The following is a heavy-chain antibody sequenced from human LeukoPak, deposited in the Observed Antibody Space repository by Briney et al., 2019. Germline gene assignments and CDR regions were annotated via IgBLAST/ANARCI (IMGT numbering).Heavy chain of an antibody. CDR1: GYTFTSYD. V-gene: IGHV1-8*01. CDR3: ATGDYGDYAHLYYFDY. CDR2: MNPNSGNT. D-gene: IGHD4-17*01. J-gene: IGHJ4*02. Sequence: GASVKVSCKASGYTFTSYDINWVRQATGQGLEWMGWMNPNSGNTGYAQKFQGRVTMTRNTSISTAYMELSSLRSEDTAVYYCATGDYGDYAHLYYFDYWGQGTLVTVSS.